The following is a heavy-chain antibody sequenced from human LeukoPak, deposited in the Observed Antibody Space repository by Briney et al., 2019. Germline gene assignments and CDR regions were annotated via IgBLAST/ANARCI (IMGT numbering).Heavy chain of an antibody. D-gene: IGHD2-2*01. J-gene: IGHJ4*02. CDR3: ARDSRDIVVVPAAI. Sequence: GGSLRLSCAASGFTFSSYSTNWVRQAPGKGLEWVSYISGSSSTIYYADSVKGRFTISRDNAKNSLYLQMNSLRAEDTAVYYCARDSRDIVVVPAAIWGQGTLVTVSS. CDR1: GFTFSSYS. V-gene: IGHV3-48*01. CDR2: ISGSSSTI.